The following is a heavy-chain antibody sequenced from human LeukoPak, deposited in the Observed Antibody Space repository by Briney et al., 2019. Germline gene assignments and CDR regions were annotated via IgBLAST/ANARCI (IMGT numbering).Heavy chain of an antibody. CDR2: ISGSGGST. D-gene: IGHD3-3*01. J-gene: IGHJ4*02. V-gene: IGHV3-23*01. Sequence: GGSLRLSCVASGFTFSSYAMSWVRQAPGKGLEWVSAISGSGGSTYYADSVKGRFTISRDNSKNALYLQMNSLRAEDTAVYYCAKDYGVVTLYYFDYWGQGTLVTVSS. CDR3: AKDYGVVTLYYFDY. CDR1: GFTFSSYA.